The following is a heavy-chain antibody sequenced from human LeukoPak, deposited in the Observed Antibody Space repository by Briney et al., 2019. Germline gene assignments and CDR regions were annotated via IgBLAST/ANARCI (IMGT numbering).Heavy chain of an antibody. CDR2: ISPSGTDI. D-gene: IGHD1-14*01. Sequence: GGSLRLSCAVSGFTFTDTYMTWIRQAPGKGLESLSYISPSGTDISYADSAKGRFTISRGNAKNSLYLQMNSLRAEDTAVYYCTTLPTGDYWGQGTLVTVSS. CDR1: GFTFTDTY. J-gene: IGHJ4*02. V-gene: IGHV3-11*01. CDR3: TTLPTGDY.